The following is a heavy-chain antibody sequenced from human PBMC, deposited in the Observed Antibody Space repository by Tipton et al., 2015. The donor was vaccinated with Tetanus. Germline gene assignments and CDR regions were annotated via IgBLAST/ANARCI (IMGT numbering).Heavy chain of an antibody. CDR2: INPNSGGT. Sequence: QLVQSGAEVKKPGASVKVSCKASGYTFTGYYMHWVRQAPGQGLEWMGWINPNSGGTNYAQKFQGRVTMTRDTSISTAYMEVSRLRSDDTAIYYCARSRGGTRDYYASGYWGQGTLVTVSS. V-gene: IGHV1-2*02. D-gene: IGHD3-22*01. CDR3: ARSRGGTRDYYASGY. J-gene: IGHJ4*02. CDR1: GYTFTGYY.